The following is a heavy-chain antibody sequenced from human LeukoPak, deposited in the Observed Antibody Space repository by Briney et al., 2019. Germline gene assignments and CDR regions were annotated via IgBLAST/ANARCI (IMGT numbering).Heavy chain of an antibody. CDR2: ISYSGST. J-gene: IGHJ6*03. D-gene: IGHD2-15*01. CDR1: GGSISSSSYY. V-gene: IGHV4-39*07. CDR3: ARGYCSGGSCYSYYYYNYMDV. Sequence: SETLSLTCTVSGGSISSSSYYWGWIRQPPGKGLEWIGSISYSGSTYYNPSLKSRVTISVDTSKNQFSLKLSSVTAADTAVYYCARGYCSGGSCYSYYYYNYMDVWGKGTTVTISS.